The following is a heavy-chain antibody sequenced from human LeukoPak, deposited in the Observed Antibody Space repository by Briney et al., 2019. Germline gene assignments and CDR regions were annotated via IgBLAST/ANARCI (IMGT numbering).Heavy chain of an antibody. CDR2: ISAYNGNT. D-gene: IGHD2-2*01. V-gene: IGHV1-18*01. CDR3: ARVRGCSSTSCYGLGWFDP. J-gene: IGHJ5*02. CDR1: GYTFTSYG. Sequence: ASVKVSCKASGYTFTSYGISWVRQAPGQGLEWMVWISAYNGNTNYAQKLQGRVTMTTDTSTSTAYMELRSLRSDDTAVYYCARVRGCSSTSCYGLGWFDPWGQGTLVTVSS.